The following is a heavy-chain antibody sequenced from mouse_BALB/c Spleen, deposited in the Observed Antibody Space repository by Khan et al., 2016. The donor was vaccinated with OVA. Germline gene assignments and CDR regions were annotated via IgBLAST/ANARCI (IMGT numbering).Heavy chain of an antibody. Sequence: VQLKQSGAELVKPGASVKLSCSASGFNIKDTYIHWMKQRPEQGLEWIGRIDPPNDDSKYGPKFQAKATLTADTSSNTAYLQLSSLTSEDTAVYYCATLYYNPFAFWGQGTLVSVSA. CDR1: GFNIKDTY. V-gene: IGHV14-3*02. CDR3: ATLYYNPFAF. CDR2: IDPPNDDS. J-gene: IGHJ3*01. D-gene: IGHD1-3*01.